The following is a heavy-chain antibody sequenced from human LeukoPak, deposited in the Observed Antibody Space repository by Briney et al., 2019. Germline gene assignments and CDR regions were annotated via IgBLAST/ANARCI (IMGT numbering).Heavy chain of an antibody. Sequence: GGSLRLSCAASGFTFSSYGMHWVRQAPGKGLEWVAFIRYDGSNKYYADSVKGRFTISRDNSKNTLYLQMNSLRAEDTAVYYCARGPSARFFGVAKGAFDIWGQGTMVTVSS. CDR1: GFTFSSYG. CDR2: IRYDGSNK. V-gene: IGHV3-30*02. J-gene: IGHJ3*02. CDR3: ARGPSARFFGVAKGAFDI. D-gene: IGHD3-3*01.